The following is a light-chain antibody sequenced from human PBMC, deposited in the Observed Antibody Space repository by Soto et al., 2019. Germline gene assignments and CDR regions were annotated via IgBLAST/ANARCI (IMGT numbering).Light chain of an antibody. CDR3: HQYGSSLWP. V-gene: IGKV3-20*01. CDR2: SAS. J-gene: IGKJ1*01. Sequence: DIVLTQTPGTLSLSPGDRATLSCRASQSVSNNYLAWYQQKPGQAPRLLIYSASNSATGIPDRFSGSGSGTDFTLTISRLEPEDFVMTYSHQYGSSLWPFGQATKVEIK. CDR1: QSVSNNY.